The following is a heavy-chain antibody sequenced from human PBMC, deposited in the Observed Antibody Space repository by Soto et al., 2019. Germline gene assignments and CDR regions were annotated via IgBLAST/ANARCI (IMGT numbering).Heavy chain of an antibody. CDR1: GYTLTGYG. CDR3: ARDEWELLSGLDY. D-gene: IGHD1-26*01. Sequence: GSSVKVSCKASGYTLTGYGISWGSQNPGQGLEWMGWISAYNGNKNYAQKLQGRVTMTTDTSTSTAYMELRSLRSDDTAVYYCARDEWELLSGLDYWGQGTLVTLSS. CDR2: ISAYNGNK. V-gene: IGHV1-18*04. J-gene: IGHJ4*02.